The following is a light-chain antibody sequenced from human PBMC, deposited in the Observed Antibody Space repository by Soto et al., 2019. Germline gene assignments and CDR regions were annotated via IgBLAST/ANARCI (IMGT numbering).Light chain of an antibody. Sequence: QSVLTQPPSVSGAPGQRVTISCTGSSSNIGAGYDVHWYQHLPGTAPKLLIYFNNNRPSGVPDRFSGSKSGTSASLAITGLRPEDEASYFCQSYGSTLSGVVFGGGTKLTVL. CDR3: QSYGSTLSGVV. CDR2: FNN. CDR1: SSNIGAGYD. J-gene: IGLJ2*01. V-gene: IGLV1-40*01.